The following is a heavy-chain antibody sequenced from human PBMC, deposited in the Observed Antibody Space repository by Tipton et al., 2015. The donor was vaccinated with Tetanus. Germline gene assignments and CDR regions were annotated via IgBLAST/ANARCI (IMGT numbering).Heavy chain of an antibody. Sequence: QSGPEVKKPGASVKVSCKASGDTISHYGISWVRQAPGQGLEWVGGITPIFGPTNSVPKFHGRVSITADETTNKAYMELRGLISEDTSVYYCARAPNRISRAYCFWGQVAQITVSS. J-gene: IGHJ4*02. CDR1: GDTISHYG. V-gene: IGHV1-69*13. CDR2: ITPIFGPT. CDR3: ARAPNRISRAYCF. D-gene: IGHD1-14*01.